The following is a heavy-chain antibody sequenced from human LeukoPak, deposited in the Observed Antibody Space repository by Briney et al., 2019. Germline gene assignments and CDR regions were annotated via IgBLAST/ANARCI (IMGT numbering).Heavy chain of an antibody. CDR3: ARGGYDTYGMDV. V-gene: IGHV1-3*01. J-gene: IGHJ6*04. Sequence: ASVKVSCKASGYTFTSYAMHWVRQAPGQRLEWMGWINAGNGNTKYSQKFQGRVTITRDTSASTAYMELSSLRSEDTAVYYRARGGYDTYGMDVWGKGTTVTVSS. CDR1: GYTFTSYA. CDR2: INAGNGNT. D-gene: IGHD3-9*01.